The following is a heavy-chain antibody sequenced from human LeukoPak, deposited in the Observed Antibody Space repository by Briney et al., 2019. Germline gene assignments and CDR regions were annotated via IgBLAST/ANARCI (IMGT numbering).Heavy chain of an antibody. CDR1: GFTFSSYA. Sequence: VGSLRLSCAASGFTFSSYAMHWVRQAPGKGLEYVSAISSNGGSTYYANSVKGRFTISRDNSKNTLYLQMGSLRAEDMAVYYCARGPIRDYGGNSGDYWGPGTLVTVSS. V-gene: IGHV3-64*01. CDR3: ARGPIRDYGGNSGDY. D-gene: IGHD4-23*01. J-gene: IGHJ4*02. CDR2: ISSNGGST.